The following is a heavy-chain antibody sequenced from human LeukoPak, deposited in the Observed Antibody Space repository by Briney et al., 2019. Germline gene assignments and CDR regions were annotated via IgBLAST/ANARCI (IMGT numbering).Heavy chain of an antibody. V-gene: IGHV3-21*01. CDR1: GFTFSSYS. D-gene: IGHD6-13*01. CDR2: ISSSSSYI. Sequence: GGSLRLSCAASGFTFSSYSMNWVRQAPGKGLEWVSSISSSSSYIYYADSEKGRFTISRDNAKNSLYLQMNSLRAEDTTVYYCARGSSWYNEYYYYMDVWGKGTTVTVSS. CDR3: ARGSSWYNEYYYYMDV. J-gene: IGHJ6*03.